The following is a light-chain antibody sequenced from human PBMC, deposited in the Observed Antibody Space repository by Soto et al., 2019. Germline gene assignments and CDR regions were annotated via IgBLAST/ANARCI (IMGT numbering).Light chain of an antibody. J-gene: IGKJ1*01. CDR2: DAS. CDR1: QSISSW. CDR3: QQCNSYAWT. Sequence: IQMTQSPSTLSASVGDRVTITCRASQSISSWLAWYQQKPGKAPKLLIYDASSLESGVPSRFSGSGSGTEFTLTISSLQPDDFATYYCQQCNSYAWTFGQGTKVDI. V-gene: IGKV1-5*01.